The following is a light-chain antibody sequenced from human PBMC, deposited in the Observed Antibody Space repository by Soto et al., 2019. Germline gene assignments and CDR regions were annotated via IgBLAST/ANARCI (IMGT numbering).Light chain of an antibody. CDR2: AAS. V-gene: IGKV1-39*01. Sequence: DLQMTQSPSSLSASVGDRVTITCRASQTLTSYLNWYQQEPGKAPKLLIYAASSLQSGVPSRFSGSGSGTDFTLTISSLQPEDFATYYCQQSYSTPWTFGQGTRVEIK. CDR1: QTLTSY. J-gene: IGKJ1*01. CDR3: QQSYSTPWT.